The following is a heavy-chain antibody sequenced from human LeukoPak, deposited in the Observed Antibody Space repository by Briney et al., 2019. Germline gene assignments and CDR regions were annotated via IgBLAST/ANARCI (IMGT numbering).Heavy chain of an antibody. J-gene: IGHJ4*02. D-gene: IGHD3-10*01. V-gene: IGHV4-39*07. CDR1: GGSISSSSYY. CDR3: AREDYYGTNFDY. CDR2: IYYSGST. Sequence: KPSEALSLTCTVSGGSISSSSYYWGWIRQPPGKGLEWIGSIYYSGSTYYNPSLKSRVTISVDTSKNQFSLKLSSVTAADTAVYYCAREDYYGTNFDYWGQGTLVTVSS.